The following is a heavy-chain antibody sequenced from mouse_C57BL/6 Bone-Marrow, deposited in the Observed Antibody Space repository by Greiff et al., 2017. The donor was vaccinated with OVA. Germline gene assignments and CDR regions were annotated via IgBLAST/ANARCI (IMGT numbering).Heavy chain of an antibody. CDR1: GYAFSSSW. CDR2: IYPGDGDT. V-gene: IGHV1-82*01. Sequence: VKLVESGPELVKPGASVKISCKASGYAFSSSWMNWVKQRPGKGLEWIGRIYPGDGDTNYNGKFKGKATLTADKSSSTDYMQLSSLTSEDSAVYFCARHEDGYYASYFDYWGQGTTLTVSS. D-gene: IGHD2-3*01. CDR3: ARHEDGYYASYFDY. J-gene: IGHJ2*01.